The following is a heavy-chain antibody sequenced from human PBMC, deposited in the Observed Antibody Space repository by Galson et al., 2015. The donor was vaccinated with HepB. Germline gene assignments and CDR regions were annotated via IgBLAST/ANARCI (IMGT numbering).Heavy chain of an antibody. D-gene: IGHD3-22*01. Sequence: SLRLSCAASGFTFSSYAMHWVRQAPGKGLEWVAVISYDGSNKYYADSVKGRFTISRDNSKNTLYLQMNSLRAEDTAVYYCARDSAYYDSSGYWDYWGQGTLVTVSS. J-gene: IGHJ4*02. V-gene: IGHV3-30-3*01. CDR2: ISYDGSNK. CDR3: ARDSAYYDSSGYWDY. CDR1: GFTFSSYA.